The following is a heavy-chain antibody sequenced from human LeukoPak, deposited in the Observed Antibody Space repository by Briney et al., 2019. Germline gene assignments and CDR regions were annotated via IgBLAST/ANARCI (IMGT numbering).Heavy chain of an antibody. Sequence: SETLSLTCTVSGGSISSYYWSWIRQPPGKGLEWIGYIYYSGSTNYNPSLKSRVTISVDTSKNQFSLKLSSVTAADTAVYYCSGTTEGGFPYGFFYYYLLDVWGKGTTVNISS. V-gene: IGHV4-59*01. D-gene: IGHD3-10*01. CDR1: GGSISSYY. J-gene: IGHJ6*03. CDR2: IYYSGST. CDR3: SGTTEGGFPYGFFYYYLLDV.